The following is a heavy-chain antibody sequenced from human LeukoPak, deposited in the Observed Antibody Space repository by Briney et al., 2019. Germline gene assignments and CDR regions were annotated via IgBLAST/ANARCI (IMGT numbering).Heavy chain of an antibody. Sequence: ASVKVSCKASVYTSTGYYMHWVRQAPGQGREGMGWINPNRGGTNYAQKFQGRVTMTRDTSISTGYMELSRLRSDAPAVYYCARVGGATTFYFHYWGKGTLVTVSS. CDR1: VYTSTGYY. CDR3: ARVGGATTFYFHY. CDR2: INPNRGGT. J-gene: IGHJ4*02. D-gene: IGHD1-26*01. V-gene: IGHV1-2*02.